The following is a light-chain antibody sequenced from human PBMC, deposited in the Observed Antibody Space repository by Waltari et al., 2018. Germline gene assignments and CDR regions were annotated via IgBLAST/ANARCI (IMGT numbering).Light chain of an antibody. CDR2: GAS. CDR3: QHYVRLPVT. J-gene: IGKJ1*01. Sequence: EVVLTQSPGTLSLSPGERVTLSCRASQSISRALTWYQQKPGQAPRLLIYGASTRATGIPDRCSGSGSGTDFSLTISRLDPDDFAVYYCQHYVRLPVTFGQGTTVEIK. V-gene: IGKV3-20*01. CDR1: QSISRA.